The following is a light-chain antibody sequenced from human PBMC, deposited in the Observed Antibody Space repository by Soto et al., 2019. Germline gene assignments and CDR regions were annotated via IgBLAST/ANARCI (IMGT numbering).Light chain of an antibody. V-gene: IGLV1-40*01. CDR2: GNS. CDR3: QSYDSSRSGNVV. J-gene: IGLJ2*01. CDR1: SSNIGAGYD. Sequence: QSVLTQPPSVSGAPGQRVTISCTGSSSNIGAGYDVHWYQQLPGTAPKLLIYGNSHRPSGVPDRFSGSKSGTSASLAITALQAEDEADYYCQSYDSSRSGNVVFGGGTKVTVL.